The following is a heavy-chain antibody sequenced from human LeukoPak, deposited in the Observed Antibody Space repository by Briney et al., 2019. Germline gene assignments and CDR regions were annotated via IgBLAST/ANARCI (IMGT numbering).Heavy chain of an antibody. CDR3: ARGQYDFWSGPEGPYAFDI. J-gene: IGHJ3*02. CDR1: GFTFSSYS. V-gene: IGHV3-21*01. Sequence: GGSLRLSCAASGFTFSSYSMNWVRQAPGKGLEWVSSISSSSSYIYYADSVKGRFTISRDNAKNSLYLQMNSLRAEDTAVYYCARGQYDFWSGPEGPYAFDIWGQGTMVTVSS. D-gene: IGHD3-3*01. CDR2: ISSSSSYI.